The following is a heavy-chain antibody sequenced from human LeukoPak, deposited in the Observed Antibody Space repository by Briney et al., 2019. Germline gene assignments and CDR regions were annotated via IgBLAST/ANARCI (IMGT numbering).Heavy chain of an antibody. CDR1: GFTFSSYA. CDR3: TQTGGPTAIHPLN. D-gene: IGHD2-2*02. Sequence: GGSLRLSCAASGFTFSSYAMSWVRQAPGKGLEWVSSIYAGSNAYYADSVKGRFTISRDNSKNTLYLRMNSLRAEDTAVYYCTQTGGPTAIHPLNWGQGTLVTVSS. CDR2: IYAGSNA. J-gene: IGHJ4*02. V-gene: IGHV3-23*03.